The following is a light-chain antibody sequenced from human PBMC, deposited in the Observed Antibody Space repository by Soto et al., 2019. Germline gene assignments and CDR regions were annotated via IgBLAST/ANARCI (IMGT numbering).Light chain of an antibody. J-gene: IGKJ1*01. CDR2: GAS. Sequence: EIVFMPSPCRLALYTGERANLSCGASQSVSSNLGWYQQKPGQAPRLLIYGASTRATAIPARFSGSGSGTAFTLTISSLQSEDFVVYYCQQYNYWLETFGQVTTADIK. CDR1: QSVSSN. CDR3: QQYNYWLET. V-gene: IGKV3-15*01.